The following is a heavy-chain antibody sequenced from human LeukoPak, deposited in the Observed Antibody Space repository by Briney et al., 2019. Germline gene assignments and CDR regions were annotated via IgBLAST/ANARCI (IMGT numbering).Heavy chain of an antibody. CDR2: ISWNGGSI. CDR3: AKDLFKASIAAAGGLDY. V-gene: IGHV3-9*01. Sequence: GRSLRLSCAASGFTFDDYAMHWVRQAPGKGLEWVSGISWNGGSIGYADSVKGRFTISRDNAKNSLYLQINSLRAEDTALYYCAKDLFKASIAAAGGLDYWGQGTLVTVSS. J-gene: IGHJ4*02. CDR1: GFTFDDYA. D-gene: IGHD6-13*01.